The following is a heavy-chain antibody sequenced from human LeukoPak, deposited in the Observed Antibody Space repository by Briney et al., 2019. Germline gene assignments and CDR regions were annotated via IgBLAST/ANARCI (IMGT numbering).Heavy chain of an antibody. D-gene: IGHD3-22*01. V-gene: IGHV1-8*01. J-gene: IGHJ4*02. CDR2: MNPNSGNT. CDR1: GYTFTSYG. Sequence: GASVKVSCKASGYTFTSYGINWVRQATGQGLEWRGWMNPNSGNTGYAQKFQGRVTMTRNTSISTAYMELSSLRSEDTAVYYCARVEGYYYDSSGYYPYWGQGTLVTVSS. CDR3: ARVEGYYYDSSGYYPY.